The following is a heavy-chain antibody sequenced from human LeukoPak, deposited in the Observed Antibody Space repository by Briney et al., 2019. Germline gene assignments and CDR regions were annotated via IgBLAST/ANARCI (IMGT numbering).Heavy chain of an antibody. J-gene: IGHJ3*02. CDR3: ARELDDAFDI. CDR1: GFTFSTYS. D-gene: IGHD3-3*01. CDR2: ISNSGSTI. V-gene: IGHV3-48*01. Sequence: GGSLRLSCAASGFTFSTYSMNWVRQAPGKGLEWISYISNSGSTIYYADSVKGRFTISRDNARNSLYLQMNSLRAEDTALYYCARELDDAFDIWGQGTMVTVSS.